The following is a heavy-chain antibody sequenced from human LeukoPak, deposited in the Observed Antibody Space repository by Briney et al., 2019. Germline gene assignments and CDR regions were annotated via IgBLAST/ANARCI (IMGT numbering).Heavy chain of an antibody. J-gene: IGHJ5*02. V-gene: IGHV5-51*01. CDR2: IYPGDSDT. CDR1: GYSFTSYW. D-gene: IGHD2-2*01. Sequence: GESPKISCKGSGYSFTSYWIGWVRQMPGKGLEWMGIIYPGDSDTRYSPSFQGQVTISADKSISTAYLQWSSLKASDTAMYYCARHYCSSTSCYGFDPWGQGTLVTVSS. CDR3: ARHYCSSTSCYGFDP.